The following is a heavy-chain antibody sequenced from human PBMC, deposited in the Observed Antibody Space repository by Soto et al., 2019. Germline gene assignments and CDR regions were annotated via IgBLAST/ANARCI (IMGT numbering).Heavy chain of an antibody. CDR3: ARKIEANYGSGSYFDY. CDR2: IYYSGST. J-gene: IGHJ4*02. Sequence: SETLSLTCTVSGGSISSYYWSWIRPPPGKGLEWIGYIYYSGSTNYNPSLKSRVTISVDTSKNQFSLKLSSVTAADTAVYYCARKIEANYGSGSYFDYWGQGTLVTVSS. CDR1: GGSISSYY. D-gene: IGHD3-10*01. V-gene: IGHV4-59*08.